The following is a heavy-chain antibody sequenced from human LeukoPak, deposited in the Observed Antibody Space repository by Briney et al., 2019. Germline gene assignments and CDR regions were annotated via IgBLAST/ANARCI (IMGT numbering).Heavy chain of an antibody. J-gene: IGHJ5*02. D-gene: IGHD3-10*01. V-gene: IGHV3-23*01. CDR2: IGGSGGST. Sequence: GGSLRLSCAASGFTFSSYAMSWVRQAPGKGLEWVSAIGGSGGSTYYADSVKGRFTISRDNSKNTLYLQMNSLRAEDTAVYYCALPMVRGARSNWFDPWGQGTLVTVSS. CDR1: GFTFSSYA. CDR3: ALPMVRGARSNWFDP.